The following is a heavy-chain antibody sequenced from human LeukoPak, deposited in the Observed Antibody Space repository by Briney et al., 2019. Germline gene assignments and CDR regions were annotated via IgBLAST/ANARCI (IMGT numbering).Heavy chain of an antibody. D-gene: IGHD6-6*01. J-gene: IGHJ4*02. CDR3: ARREYSGSFRY. Sequence: PSDTLSLTCAVYGGFFSGYYWSWIRQPPGKGLEWIGEINHSGSTNYNPSLKSRVTISVDTSKNQFSLKLSSVTAADTAVYYCARREYSGSFRYWGQGTLVTVSS. V-gene: IGHV4-34*01. CDR1: GGFFSGYY. CDR2: INHSGST.